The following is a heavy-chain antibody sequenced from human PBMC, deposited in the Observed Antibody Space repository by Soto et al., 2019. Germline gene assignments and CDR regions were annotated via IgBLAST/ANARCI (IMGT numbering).Heavy chain of an antibody. V-gene: IGHV1-24*01. Sequence: GDSVKVSCKVSGYTLTELSMHWVRQAPGKGLEWMGGFDPEDGETIYAQKFQGRVTMTEETSTDTAYMELSSLRSEDTAVYYCAIRRVIGYYYYGMDVWGQGTTVTVSS. CDR1: GYTLTELS. CDR3: AIRRVIGYYYYGMDV. CDR2: FDPEDGET. D-gene: IGHD3-16*01. J-gene: IGHJ6*02.